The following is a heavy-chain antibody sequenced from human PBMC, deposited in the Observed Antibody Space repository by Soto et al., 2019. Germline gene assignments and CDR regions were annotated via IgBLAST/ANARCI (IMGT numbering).Heavy chain of an antibody. CDR3: ARVAGGMTTVYYFDY. D-gene: IGHD4-17*01. CDR2: IIPIFGTA. J-gene: IGHJ4*02. CDR1: EGTFSSYA. Sequence: QVQLVQSGAEVKKPGSSVKVSCKASEGTFSSYAISWVRQAPGQGLEWMGGIIPIFGTANYAHKFQGRVTITADESTSTAYMELSSLRSEDTAVYYCARVAGGMTTVYYFDYWGQRTLVTVSS. V-gene: IGHV1-69*01.